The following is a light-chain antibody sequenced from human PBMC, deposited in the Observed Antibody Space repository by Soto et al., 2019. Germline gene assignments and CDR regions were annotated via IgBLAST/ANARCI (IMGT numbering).Light chain of an antibody. Sequence: EVEMWQSPATLSASPGDSATLSCRASQGIGDTLAWYQHKPGQTPRLLIYDTSTRPTGVPTRFSGSRSGAEFTLTINSLQSEDFAVYYCQPYNSWPLTFGGGTKVDIK. CDR2: DTS. V-gene: IGKV3-15*01. CDR3: QPYNSWPLT. CDR1: QGIGDT. J-gene: IGKJ4*01.